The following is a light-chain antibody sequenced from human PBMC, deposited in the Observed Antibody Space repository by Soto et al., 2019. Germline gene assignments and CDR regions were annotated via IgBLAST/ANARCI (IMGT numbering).Light chain of an antibody. V-gene: IGKV1-9*01. J-gene: IGKJ4*01. CDR2: AAS. CDR1: QGISSY. Sequence: DIQLTQSPSFLSASVGDRVTITCRASQGISSYLAWYQQKPGKVPKLLIYAASTLQGGVPSRFSGSGSGTEFTLTISSLQPEDVATYYRQQLNSYSFGGGTKVEIK. CDR3: QQLNSYS.